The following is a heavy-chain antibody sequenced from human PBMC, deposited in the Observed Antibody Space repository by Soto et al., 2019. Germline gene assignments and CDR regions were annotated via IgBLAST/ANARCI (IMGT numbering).Heavy chain of an antibody. Sequence: QVQLVESGGGVVQPGRSLRLSCAASGFTFSSYAMHWVRQAPGKGLEWVAVISYDGSNKYYADSVKGRFTISRDNSKNTLYLKMNSLRAEDTAVYYCARDSIAVAGTRGEFFDYWGQGTLVTVSS. J-gene: IGHJ4*02. V-gene: IGHV3-30-3*01. CDR3: ARDSIAVAGTRGEFFDY. CDR2: ISYDGSNK. CDR1: GFTFSSYA. D-gene: IGHD6-19*01.